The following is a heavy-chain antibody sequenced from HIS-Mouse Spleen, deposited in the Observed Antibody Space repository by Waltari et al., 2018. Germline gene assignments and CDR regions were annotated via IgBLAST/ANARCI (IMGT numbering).Heavy chain of an antibody. J-gene: IGHJ2*01. CDR3: AREIPYSSSWYDWYFDL. V-gene: IGHV4-39*07. D-gene: IGHD6-13*01. CDR2: IYYSGST. CDR1: GCSIRRRFYT. Sequence: QLQLQESGPGLVKPSETLSLPCPVPGCSIRRRFYTWARIRQPPGKGLEWIGSIYYSGSTYYNPSLKSRVTISVDTSKNQFSLKLSSVTAADTAVYYCAREIPYSSSWYDWYFDLWGRGTLVTVSS.